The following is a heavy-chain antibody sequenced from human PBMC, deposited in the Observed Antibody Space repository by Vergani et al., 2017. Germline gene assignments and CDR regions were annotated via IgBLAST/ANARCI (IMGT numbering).Heavy chain of an antibody. CDR1: GFTFSSYA. V-gene: IGHV3-64*01. CDR3: ARVFAGSFDY. CDR2: ISSNGGST. Sequence: EVQLVESGGGLVQPGGSLRLSCAASGFTFSSYAMHWVRQAPGKGLEYVSAISSNGGSTYYANSVKGRFTISRDNSKNTLYLQMGSLRAEDMAVYYCARVFAGSFDYWGQGTLVTVSS. J-gene: IGHJ4*02. D-gene: IGHD3-10*01.